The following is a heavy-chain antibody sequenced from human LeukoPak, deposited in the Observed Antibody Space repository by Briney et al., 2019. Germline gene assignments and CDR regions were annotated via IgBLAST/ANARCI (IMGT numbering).Heavy chain of an antibody. CDR2: MREDGGDK. J-gene: IGHJ4*02. CDR1: GFTFRNYW. Sequence: GGSLRLSCAASGFTFRNYWMGWVRQAPGKGLEWVASMREDGGDKYYLDSVKGRFTISRDNAKKSLYLQMNSLRAEDTGVYYCARDTYRFYDYWGQGTLVTVSS. CDR3: ARDTYRFYDY. V-gene: IGHV3-7*01.